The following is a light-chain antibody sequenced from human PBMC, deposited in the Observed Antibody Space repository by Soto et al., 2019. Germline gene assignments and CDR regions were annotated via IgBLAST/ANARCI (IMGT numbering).Light chain of an antibody. V-gene: IGKV1-5*03. CDR3: QHYNSYSEA. CDR1: QSISSW. J-gene: IGKJ1*01. CDR2: KAS. Sequence: ILMTQSPSTLPASVGDRVTITCRASQSISSWLAWYQQKAGKAPKLLIYKASTRQSGVPSRFSGGGSGTEFTLTISSLQPDDFATYYCQHYNSYSEAFGQGTQVDIK.